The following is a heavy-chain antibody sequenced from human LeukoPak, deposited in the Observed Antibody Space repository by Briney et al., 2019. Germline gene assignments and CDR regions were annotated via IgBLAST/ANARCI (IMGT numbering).Heavy chain of an antibody. V-gene: IGHV4-59*08. D-gene: IGHD3-22*01. CDR3: ARHPSTYYYDSSGYKRYYYYGMDV. Sequence: SETLSLTCTVSGGSISSYYWSWVRQPPGKGLEWIGYIYYSGSTNYSPSPKSRVTISVDTSKNQFSLKLSSVTAADTAVYYCARHPSTYYYDSSGYKRYYYYGMDVWGQGTTVTVSS. CDR1: GGSISSYY. CDR2: IYYSGST. J-gene: IGHJ6*02.